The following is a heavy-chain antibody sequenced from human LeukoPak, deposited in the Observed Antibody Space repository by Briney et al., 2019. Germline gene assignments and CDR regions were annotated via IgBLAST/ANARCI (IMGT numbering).Heavy chain of an antibody. D-gene: IGHD3-10*01. V-gene: IGHV3-30*18. CDR1: GFTFSSYG. Sequence: GGSLRLSCAASGFTFSSYGMHWVRQAPGKGLEWVAVISYDGSNKYYADSVKGRFTISRDNSKNTLYLQMNSLRAEDTAVYYCANLGFGESNYYYYGMDVWGQGTTVTVSS. CDR2: ISYDGSNK. J-gene: IGHJ6*02. CDR3: ANLGFGESNYYYYGMDV.